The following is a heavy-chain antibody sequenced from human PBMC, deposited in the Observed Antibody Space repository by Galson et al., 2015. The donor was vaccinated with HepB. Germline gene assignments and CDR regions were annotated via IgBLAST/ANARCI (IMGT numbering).Heavy chain of an antibody. J-gene: IGHJ6*02. CDR1: GYTFTSYA. V-gene: IGHV1-3*01. Sequence: SVKVSCKASGYTFTSYAMHWVRQAPGQRLEWMGWINAGNGNTKYSQKFQGRVTITRDTSASTAYMELSSLRSEDTAVYYCTRDSPVGASLGMDVWGQWTTVTVSS. CDR2: INAGNGNT. CDR3: TRDSPVGASLGMDV. D-gene: IGHD1-26*01.